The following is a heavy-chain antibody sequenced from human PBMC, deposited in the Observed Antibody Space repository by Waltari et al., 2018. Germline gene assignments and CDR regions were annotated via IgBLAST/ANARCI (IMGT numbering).Heavy chain of an antibody. CDR2: IYYNGAT. V-gene: IGHV4-59*11. CDR1: RGSIRSHY. J-gene: IGHJ6*02. Sequence: QVQLQESGPGQVKPSETLSLTCDVSRGSIRSHYWSWIRRPPGKGLEGIGYIYYNGATNYNPSLMSRVTISVDTAKNQFSLMLTSVTAADTAVYYCARDRVVPADEPDYYGLDVWGQGTTVTVSS. CDR3: ARDRVVPADEPDYYGLDV. D-gene: IGHD2-2*01.